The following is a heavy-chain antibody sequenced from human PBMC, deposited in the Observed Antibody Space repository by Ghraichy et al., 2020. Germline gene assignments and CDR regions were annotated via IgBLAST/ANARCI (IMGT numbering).Heavy chain of an antibody. D-gene: IGHD1-26*01. Sequence: GESLNISCAASGFTFSSYSMNWVRQAPGKGLEWVSSISSSSSYIYYADSVKGRFTISRDNAKNSLYLQMNSLRAEDTAVYYCARGMVGATTSHYWGQGTLVTVSS. V-gene: IGHV3-21*01. CDR2: ISSSSSYI. CDR3: ARGMVGATTSHY. CDR1: GFTFSSYS. J-gene: IGHJ4*02.